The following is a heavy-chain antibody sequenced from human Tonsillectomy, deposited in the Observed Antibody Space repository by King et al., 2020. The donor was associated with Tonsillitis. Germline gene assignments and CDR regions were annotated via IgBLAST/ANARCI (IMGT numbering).Heavy chain of an antibody. CDR1: GFTFSNYE. CDR3: ARENGANYYSYYMDA. D-gene: IGHD4/OR15-4a*01. V-gene: IGHV3-48*03. CDR2: ISSSGSTI. Sequence: VQLVESGGGLVQPGGSLRLSCAASGFTFSNYEMNWVRQAPGKGLEWVSYISSSGSTIHHADSVKGRFTIPSDNANNSLYLQMNSLRAEDTAVYYCARENGANYYSYYMDAWGKGTTVTVSS. J-gene: IGHJ6*03.